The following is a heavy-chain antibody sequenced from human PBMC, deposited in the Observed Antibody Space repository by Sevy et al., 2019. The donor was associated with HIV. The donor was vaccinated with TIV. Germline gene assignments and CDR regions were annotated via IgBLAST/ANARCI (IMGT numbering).Heavy chain of an antibody. Sequence: GESLKIPCKGSGYSFTSYWIGWVRQMPGKGLEWMGIIYPGDSDTRYSPSFQGQVTISADKSISTAYLQWSSLKASDTAMYYCERQDVGRDYGYYYYYGMDVWGQGTTVTVSS. CDR3: ERQDVGRDYGYYYYYGMDV. CDR1: GYSFTSYW. CDR2: IYPGDSDT. D-gene: IGHD4-17*01. V-gene: IGHV5-51*01. J-gene: IGHJ6*02.